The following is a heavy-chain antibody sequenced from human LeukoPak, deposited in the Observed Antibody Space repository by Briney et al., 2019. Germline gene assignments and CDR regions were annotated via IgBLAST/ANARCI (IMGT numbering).Heavy chain of an antibody. V-gene: IGHV3-23*01. CDR3: AKDLHVRSSSTVTTGGVDS. J-gene: IGHJ4*02. Sequence: PGGSLRLSCVASGFTFSSYAMGWVRKPPGKGLEWVSVISNSAGNAYYADSVKGRFTISRDNSKNTLYLQMNSLRAEDTAVYYCAKDLHVRSSSTVTTGGVDSWGQGTLVTVSS. CDR1: GFTFSSYA. D-gene: IGHD4-17*01. CDR2: ISNSAGNA.